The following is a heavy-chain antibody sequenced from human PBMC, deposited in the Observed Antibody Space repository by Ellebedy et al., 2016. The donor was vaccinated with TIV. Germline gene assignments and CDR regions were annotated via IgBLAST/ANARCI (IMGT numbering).Heavy chain of an antibody. CDR3: ARKRNGYNWRGFFDL. CDR1: GGSISSYD. D-gene: IGHD5-24*01. Sequence: MPSETLSLTCTVSGGSISSYDWSWIRQPPGQRLEWIGYIDYSGNTRTSPSRRSRVPISIDTSINQFSLKLSSVTAADTAAYYCARKRNGYNWRGFFDLWGQGTLVTVSS. V-gene: IGHV4-59*01. J-gene: IGHJ5*02. CDR2: IDYSGNT.